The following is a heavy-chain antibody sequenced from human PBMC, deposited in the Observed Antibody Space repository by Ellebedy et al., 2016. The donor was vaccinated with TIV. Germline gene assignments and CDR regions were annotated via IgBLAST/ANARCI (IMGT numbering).Heavy chain of an antibody. Sequence: GGSLRLXCAASGFTLRHYWIYWVRQAPGKGLEWVANIKEDGSVKNYVDSVKGRFIVSRDNAKNSLFLDMSNLKVEDTAVYYCARDYEPLSNRDAVDLWGPGTVVTVSS. J-gene: IGHJ3*01. D-gene: IGHD1-14*01. CDR1: GFTLRHYW. V-gene: IGHV3-7*04. CDR2: IKEDGSVK. CDR3: ARDYEPLSNRDAVDL.